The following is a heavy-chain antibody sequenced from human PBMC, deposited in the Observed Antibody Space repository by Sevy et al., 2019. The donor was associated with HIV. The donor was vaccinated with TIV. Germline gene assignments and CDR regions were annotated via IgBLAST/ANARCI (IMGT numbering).Heavy chain of an antibody. J-gene: IGHJ4*02. CDR2: IRTTASGGTT. D-gene: IGHD6-13*01. Sequence: GGSLRLSCTTSGFTFGDYAMGWFRQAPGKGLEWVGFIRTTASGGTTDYAASVKGTFIISRDDSKSIAYLQMNSLKTEETVVYYCTRSFSVTWYPHYWGQGTLVTVSS. CDR3: TRSFSVTWYPHY. V-gene: IGHV3-49*03. CDR1: GFTFGDYA.